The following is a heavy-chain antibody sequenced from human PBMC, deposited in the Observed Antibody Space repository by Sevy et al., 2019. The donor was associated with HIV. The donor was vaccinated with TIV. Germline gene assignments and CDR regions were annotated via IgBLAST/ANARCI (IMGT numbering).Heavy chain of an antibody. V-gene: IGHV1-24*01. CDR1: GKTLIELS. CDR3: ATTKDYYESSGDPFDS. D-gene: IGHD3-22*01. J-gene: IGHJ4*02. CDR2: FDPEDGKR. Sequence: ASVKVSCKVSGKTLIELSMHWVRQAPGKGLEWMGSFDPEDGKRINARKFQGRVSMTEDTSTDTAYMELSSLRSEDTAVYYCATTKDYYESSGDPFDSWRQGTLVTVSS.